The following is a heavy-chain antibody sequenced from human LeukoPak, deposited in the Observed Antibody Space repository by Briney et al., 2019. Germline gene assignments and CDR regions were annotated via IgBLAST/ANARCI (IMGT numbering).Heavy chain of an antibody. CDR3: ARGEMLDYRIDY. Sequence: ASVKVSCKASGGTFSSYTISWVRQAPGQGLEWMGRIIPILGIANYAQKFQGRVTITADKSTSTAYMELSSLRSEDTAVHYCARGEMLDYRIDYWSQGTLVTVSS. V-gene: IGHV1-69*02. CDR2: IIPILGIA. J-gene: IGHJ4*02. CDR1: GGTFSSYT. D-gene: IGHD4-11*01.